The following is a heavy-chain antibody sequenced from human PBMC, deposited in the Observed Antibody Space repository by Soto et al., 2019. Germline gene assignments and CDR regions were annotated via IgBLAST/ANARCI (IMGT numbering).Heavy chain of an antibody. CDR1: GFTLSSYD. CDR3: TRKTPPTGMEV. CDR2: IGSGGDT. D-gene: IGHD3-9*01. V-gene: IGHV3-13*01. J-gene: IGHJ6*02. Sequence: EVQLVESGGGLVQPGGSLRLSCAASGFTLSSYDIHWVRQATGEGLAWVSGIGSGGDTHYADSVKGRFTISREDGKNSLYLQMNNLRVGETAVYYCTRKTPPTGMEVWGQGATVTVSS.